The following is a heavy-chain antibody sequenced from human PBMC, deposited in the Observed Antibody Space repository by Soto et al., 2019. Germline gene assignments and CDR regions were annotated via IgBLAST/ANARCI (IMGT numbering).Heavy chain of an antibody. CDR1: GFSFSTYA. V-gene: IGHV3-30-3*01. D-gene: IGHD3-22*01. Sequence: PGGTLRLSCAASGFSFSTYAMGWVRQAPGKGLEWVALISYDGSDKDYADSVKGRFTISRDNSRNTLFLQMNSLRAEDTAVYYCARDYYKFYYCSGYYRSPAYWGQGTLVTVSS. J-gene: IGHJ4*01. CDR3: ARDYYKFYYCSGYYRSPAY. CDR2: ISYDGSDK.